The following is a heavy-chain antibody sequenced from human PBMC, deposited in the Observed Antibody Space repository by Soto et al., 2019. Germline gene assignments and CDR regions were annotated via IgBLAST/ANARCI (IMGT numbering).Heavy chain of an antibody. D-gene: IGHD3-10*01. CDR2: ISAFNGNT. J-gene: IGHJ4*02. CDR1: NYMFGRYG. V-gene: IGHV1-18*04. Sequence: QVQLVQSGAEVKRPGASVKVSCKASNYMFGRYGITWVRQAPGQEPEWMGWISAFNGNTKYPQNLQGRVTMTTDTSTATAYMELRALRSYDSAMYFCARDGGYRAGSYLHYWGQGTLVTVSS. CDR3: ARDGGYRAGSYLHY.